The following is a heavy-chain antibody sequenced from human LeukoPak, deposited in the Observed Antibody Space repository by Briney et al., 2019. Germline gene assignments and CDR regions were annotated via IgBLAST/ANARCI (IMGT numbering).Heavy chain of an antibody. CDR2: ISYDGSNK. D-gene: IGHD5-24*01. J-gene: IGHJ4*02. V-gene: IGHV3-30*18. CDR3: AKDFRDGYNPGY. Sequence: GGSLRLSCAASGFTFSTYGMHCVRQAQGKGLEWVAVISYDGSNKYYADSVKGRFTISRDNSKNTLYLQMNSLRAEDTAVYYCAKDFRDGYNPGYWGQGTLVTVSS. CDR1: GFTFSTYG.